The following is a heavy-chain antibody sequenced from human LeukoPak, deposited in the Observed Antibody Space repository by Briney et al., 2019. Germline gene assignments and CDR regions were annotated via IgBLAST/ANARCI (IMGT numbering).Heavy chain of an antibody. Sequence: PGRSPRLSCAASGFTFSSYAMHWVRQAPGKGLEWVAVISYDGSNKYYADSVKGRFTISRDNSKNTLYLQMNSLRAEDTAVYYCARAPIGIAAAGLDYWGQGTLVTVSS. CDR2: ISYDGSNK. CDR3: ARAPIGIAAAGLDY. J-gene: IGHJ4*02. CDR1: GFTFSSYA. V-gene: IGHV3-30-3*01. D-gene: IGHD6-13*01.